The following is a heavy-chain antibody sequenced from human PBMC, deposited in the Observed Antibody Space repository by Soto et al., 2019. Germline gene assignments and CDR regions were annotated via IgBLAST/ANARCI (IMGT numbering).Heavy chain of an antibody. D-gene: IGHD6-19*01. V-gene: IGHV4-59*01. CDR3: ARVGYSSGWPFDY. CDR2: IYYSGST. J-gene: IGHJ4*02. Sequence: ASETLSLTCTVSGASIGSSYWSWIRQPPGKGLEWIGYIYYSGSTNYNPSLNSRVTISVDTSKNQFSLQLSSVTAADTAVYYCARVGYSSGWPFDYWGQGTLVTV. CDR1: GASIGSSY.